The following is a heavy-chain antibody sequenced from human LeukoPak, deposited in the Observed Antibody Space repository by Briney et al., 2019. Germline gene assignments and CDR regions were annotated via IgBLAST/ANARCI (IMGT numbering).Heavy chain of an antibody. V-gene: IGHV4-61*01. CDR3: ASRKSGSYFPSIDY. CDR1: GGSVSSGSYY. Sequence: SDTLSLTCTVSGGSVSSGSYYWSWIRQPPGKGLEWIGYIYYSGSTNYNPSLKSRVTISVDTSKNQFSLKLSSVTAADTAVYYCASRKSGSYFPSIDYWGQGTLVTVSS. D-gene: IGHD1-26*01. CDR2: IYYSGST. J-gene: IGHJ4*02.